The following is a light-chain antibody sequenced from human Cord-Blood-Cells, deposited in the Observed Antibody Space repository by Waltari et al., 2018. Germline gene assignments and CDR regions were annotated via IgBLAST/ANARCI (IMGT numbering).Light chain of an antibody. CDR1: SSNIGAGYD. CDR2: GTS. Sequence: QCLLTQRPSVCSAARQRVTISCTGSSSNIGAGYDVHWYQQLPGTAPKLLHYGTSSRPSGVPVRFSGTQPPTTATLSPTGTHAEADAVYCCQTADSIVRCWVFGGGTKLTVL. J-gene: IGLJ3*02. CDR3: QTADSIVRCWV. V-gene: IGLV1-40*01.